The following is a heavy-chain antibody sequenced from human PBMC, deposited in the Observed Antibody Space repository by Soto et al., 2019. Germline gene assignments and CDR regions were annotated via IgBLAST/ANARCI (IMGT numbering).Heavy chain of an antibody. V-gene: IGHV3-15*07. CDR2: IKSKTDGGTT. D-gene: IGHD2-21*01. J-gene: IGHJ6*03. CDR3: ARDVRTNAEYSYFLYYMDT. Sequence: GGSLRLSCAASGFTFSNAWMNWVRQAPGKGLEWVGRIKSKTDGGTTDYAAPVKGRFTISRDDSKNTLYLQMNSLKTEDTAVYYCARDVRTNAEYSYFLYYMDTWGNGTTVTVSS. CDR1: GFTFSNAW.